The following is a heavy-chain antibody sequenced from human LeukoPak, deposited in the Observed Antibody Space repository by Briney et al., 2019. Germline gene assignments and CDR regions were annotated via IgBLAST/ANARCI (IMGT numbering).Heavy chain of an antibody. D-gene: IGHD6-19*01. CDR1: GFTVSSNY. Sequence: GGSLRLSCAASGFTVSSNYMSWVRQAPGKGLEWVSAIYSGGSTYYADSVKGRFTISRDNSKNTLYLQMNSLRAEDTAVYYCARVAVAGPTGWFDSWGQGTLVTVSS. CDR2: IYSGGST. V-gene: IGHV3-53*01. CDR3: ARVAVAGPTGWFDS. J-gene: IGHJ5*01.